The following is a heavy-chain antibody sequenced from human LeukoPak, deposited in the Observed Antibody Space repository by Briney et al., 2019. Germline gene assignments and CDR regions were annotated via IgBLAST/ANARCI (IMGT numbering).Heavy chain of an antibody. J-gene: IGHJ4*02. V-gene: IGHV4-39*01. CDR2: IYYSGST. Sequence: SETLSLTCTVSGGSISSSSYYWGWTRQPPGKGLEWIGSIYYSGSTYYNPSLKSRVTISVDTSKNQFSLKLSSVSAVDTAVYYCARGAAAGMDYWGQGTLVTVSS. CDR1: GGSISSSSYY. D-gene: IGHD6-13*01. CDR3: ARGAAAGMDY.